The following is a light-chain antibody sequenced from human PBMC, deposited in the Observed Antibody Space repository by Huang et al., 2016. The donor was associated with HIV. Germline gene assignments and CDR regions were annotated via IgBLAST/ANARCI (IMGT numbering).Light chain of an antibody. CDR2: DAS. J-gene: IGKJ4*01. V-gene: IGKV3-11*01. CDR1: QNINTH. Sequence: EIVLTQSPAPLSFFPGQRVSLSCRASQNINTHLAWYQQSPGQPPRLLIYDASSRVPGGAARCSGSGYGTDFTLTISSLESEDFATYYCQQRVNGLTFGGGTKV. CDR3: QQRVNGLT.